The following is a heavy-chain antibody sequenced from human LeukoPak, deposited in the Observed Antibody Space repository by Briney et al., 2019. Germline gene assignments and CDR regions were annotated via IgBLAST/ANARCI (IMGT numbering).Heavy chain of an antibody. D-gene: IGHD3-22*01. V-gene: IGHV1-18*01. Sequence: ASVKVSCKASGYTFTSYGISWVRQAPGQGLEWMGWISAYNGNANYAQKLQGRVTMTTDTSTSAAYMELRSLRSDDTAVYYCARDPHYDSEGYWGQGTLVTVSS. CDR1: GYTFTSYG. J-gene: IGHJ4*02. CDR3: ARDPHYDSEGY. CDR2: ISAYNGNA.